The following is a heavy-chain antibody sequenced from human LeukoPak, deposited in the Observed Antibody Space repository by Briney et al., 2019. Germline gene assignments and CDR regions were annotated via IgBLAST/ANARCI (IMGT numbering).Heavy chain of an antibody. J-gene: IGHJ4*02. CDR3: ARADTAMVLGGYDY. D-gene: IGHD5-18*01. V-gene: IGHV1-2*02. CDR1: GYTFTGYY. Sequence: ASVKVSCKASGYTFTGYYMHWVRQAPGQGLEWMGGINPNSGGTNYAQKFQGRVTMTRDTSISTAYMELSRLRSDDTAVYYCARADTAMVLGGYDYWGQGTLVTVSS. CDR2: INPNSGGT.